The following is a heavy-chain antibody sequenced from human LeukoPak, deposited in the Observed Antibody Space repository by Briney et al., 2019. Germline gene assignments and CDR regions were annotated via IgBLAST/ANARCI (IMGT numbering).Heavy chain of an antibody. D-gene: IGHD3-9*01. Sequence: SETLSLTCTVSGGSIISSSYYWGWIRQPPGKGLEWIGSIYYSGSTYYNPSLKSRVTISVDTSKNQFSLKLCSVTAADTAVYYCARHVGLVSDFDYWGQGTLVTVSS. CDR3: ARHVGLVSDFDY. J-gene: IGHJ4*02. V-gene: IGHV4-39*01. CDR1: GGSIISSSYY. CDR2: IYYSGST.